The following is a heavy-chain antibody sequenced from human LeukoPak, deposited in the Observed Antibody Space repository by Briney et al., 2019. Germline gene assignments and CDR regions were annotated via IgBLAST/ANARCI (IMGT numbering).Heavy chain of an antibody. CDR3: ARGPRIAVAGTGGYYFDY. D-gene: IGHD6-19*01. J-gene: IGHJ4*02. CDR1: GYTFTSYD. Sequence: ASVKVSCKASGYTFTSYDIKWVRQATGQGLEWMGWMNPNSGNTGYAQKFQGRVTMTRNTSISTAYMELSSLRSEDTAVYYCARGPRIAVAGTGGYYFDYWGQGTLVTVSS. V-gene: IGHV1-8*01. CDR2: MNPNSGNT.